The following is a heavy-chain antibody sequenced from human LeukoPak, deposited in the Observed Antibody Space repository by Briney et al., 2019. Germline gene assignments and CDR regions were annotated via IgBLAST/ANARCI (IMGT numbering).Heavy chain of an antibody. J-gene: IGHJ4*02. D-gene: IGHD1-26*01. CDR1: GFTFSTYG. Sequence: GRSLRLSCAASGFTFSTYGMHWVRQAPGKGLEWVAVIWYDGTNKYYADSVKGRFTISRDNSKSTLFLQMNSLRAEDTAVYYCAKEAKGGSYYFDYWGQGTLVTVSS. V-gene: IGHV3-33*06. CDR3: AKEAKGGSYYFDY. CDR2: IWYDGTNK.